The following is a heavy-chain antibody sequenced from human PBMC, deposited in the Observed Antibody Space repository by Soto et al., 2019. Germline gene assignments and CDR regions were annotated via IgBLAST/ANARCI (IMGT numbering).Heavy chain of an antibody. V-gene: IGHV6-1*01. Sequence: SQTLSLTCAISGDSVSSNSAAWNWIRQSPSRGLEWLGRTYYRSKWYNDYAVSVKSRITINPDTSKNQFSLQLNSVTPEDTAVYYCARVIDSSGWYSNAFDIWGQGTMVTV. CDR2: TYYRSKWYN. D-gene: IGHD6-19*01. J-gene: IGHJ3*02. CDR3: ARVIDSSGWYSNAFDI. CDR1: GDSVSSNSAA.